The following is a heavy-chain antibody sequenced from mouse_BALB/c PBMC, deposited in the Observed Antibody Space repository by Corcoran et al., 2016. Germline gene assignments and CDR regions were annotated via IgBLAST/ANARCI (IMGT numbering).Heavy chain of an antibody. D-gene: IGHD1-2*01. Sequence: VQLQESGPGLVKPSQSLSLTCSVTGYSITSGYYWNWIRQFPGNKLEWMGYISYDGSNNYNPSLKNRISITRDTSKNQFFLKLNSVTTEDTATYYCARHGYGYAMDYWGQGTSVTVSS. CDR2: ISYDGSN. CDR3: ARHGYGYAMDY. V-gene: IGHV3-6*02. CDR1: GYSITSGYY. J-gene: IGHJ4*01.